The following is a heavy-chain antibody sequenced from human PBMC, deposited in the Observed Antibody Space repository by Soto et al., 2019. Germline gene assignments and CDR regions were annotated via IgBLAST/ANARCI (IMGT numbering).Heavy chain of an antibody. CDR1: GFTFSSYA. CDR3: VKEGQDITMIVVVSPEYYFDY. D-gene: IGHD3-22*01. CDR2: ISGSGGST. J-gene: IGHJ4*02. V-gene: IGHV3-23*01. Sequence: GGSLRLSCAASGFTFSSYAMSWVRQAPGMGLEWVSAISGSGGSTYYADSVKGRFTISRDNSKNTLYLQMNSLRAEDTAVYYCVKEGQDITMIVVVSPEYYFDYWGQGTLVTVSS.